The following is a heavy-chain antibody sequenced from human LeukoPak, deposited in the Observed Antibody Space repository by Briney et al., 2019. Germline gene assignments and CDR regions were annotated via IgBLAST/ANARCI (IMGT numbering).Heavy chain of an antibody. V-gene: IGHV4-61*02. D-gene: IGHD3-3*01. J-gene: IGHJ6*03. Sequence: SETLSLTCTVSGGSISSGSYYWSWIRQPAGKGLEWIGRICTSGSTNYNPSLKSRVTISVDTSKNQFSLKLSSVSAADTAVYYCATTDPLRYDFWSGYPNHYYYYMDVWGKGTTVTVSS. CDR1: GGSISSGSYY. CDR2: ICTSGST. CDR3: ATTDPLRYDFWSGYPNHYYYYMDV.